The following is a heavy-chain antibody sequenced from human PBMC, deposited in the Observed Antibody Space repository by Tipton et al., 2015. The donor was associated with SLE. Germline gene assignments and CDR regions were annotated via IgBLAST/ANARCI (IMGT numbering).Heavy chain of an antibody. D-gene: IGHD2-2*01. V-gene: IGHV4-31*03. CDR2: IYYSGST. Sequence: TLSLTCTVSGGSISSSSYYWGWIRQHPGKGLEWIGYIYYSGSTYYNPSLKSRVTISVDTSKNQFSLKLSSVTAADTAVYYCARAASGCSSTSCPFDYWGQGTLVTVSS. J-gene: IGHJ4*02. CDR3: ARAASGCSSTSCPFDY. CDR1: GGSISSSSYY.